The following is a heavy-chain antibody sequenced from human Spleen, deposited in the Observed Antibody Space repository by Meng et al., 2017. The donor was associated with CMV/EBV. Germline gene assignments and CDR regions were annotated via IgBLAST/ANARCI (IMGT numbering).Heavy chain of an antibody. CDR3: ARDPSVTYCSSTSCYAQGWFDP. Sequence: SCAASGFTFSSYAMHWVRQAPGKGLEWVAVISYDGSNKYYADSVKGRFTISRDNSKNTLYLQMNSLRAEDTAVYYCARDPSVTYCSSTSCYAQGWFDPWGQGTLVTVSS. CDR1: GFTFSSYA. CDR2: ISYDGSNK. J-gene: IGHJ5*02. D-gene: IGHD2-2*01. V-gene: IGHV3-30*04.